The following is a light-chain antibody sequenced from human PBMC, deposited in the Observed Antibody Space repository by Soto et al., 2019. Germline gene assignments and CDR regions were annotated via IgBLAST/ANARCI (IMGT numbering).Light chain of an antibody. CDR3: QQYHSSPRT. CDR2: HTS. V-gene: IGKV3-20*01. Sequence: ETVLTQSPGTLSLSPGEIATLSFRASQSVGGSFLAWYQQRPGQAPRLLIYHTSYRATGIPDRFSGSGSGTDFTLTISRLEPEDFAVHYCQQYHSSPRTFGQGTKVDIK. CDR1: QSVGGSF. J-gene: IGKJ1*01.